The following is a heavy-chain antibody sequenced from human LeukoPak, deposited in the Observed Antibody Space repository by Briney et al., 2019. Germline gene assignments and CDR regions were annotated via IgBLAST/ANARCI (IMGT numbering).Heavy chain of an antibody. CDR2: IYYSGST. V-gene: IGHV4-31*03. CDR3: ARAQGYDSSGYYYSPPFDY. J-gene: IGHJ4*02. D-gene: IGHD3-22*01. CDR1: GGSISSGGYY. Sequence: SETLSLTCTVSGGSISSGGYYWSWLRQHPGKGLEWIGYIYYSGSTYYHPSLKRRVTISVDTSKNQFSLKLSSVTAADTAVYYCARAQGYDSSGYYYSPPFDYWGQGTLVTVSS.